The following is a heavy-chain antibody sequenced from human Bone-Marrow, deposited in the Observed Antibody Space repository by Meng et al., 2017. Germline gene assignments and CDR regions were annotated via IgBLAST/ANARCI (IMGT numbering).Heavy chain of an antibody. CDR2: ISGSGGST. CDR3: AKVVASFLFDY. CDR1: GFTFSSYA. V-gene: IGHV3-23*01. D-gene: IGHD2-15*01. Sequence: GESLKISCAASGFTFSSYAMSWVRQAPGKGLEWVSAISGSGGSTYYADSVKGRFTISKDNTKNTLYLQMNSLRAEDTAVYYGAKVVASFLFDYWGQGTLVTVSS. J-gene: IGHJ4*02.